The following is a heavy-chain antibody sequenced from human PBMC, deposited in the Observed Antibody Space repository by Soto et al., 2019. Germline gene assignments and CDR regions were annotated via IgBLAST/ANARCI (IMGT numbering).Heavy chain of an antibody. J-gene: IGHJ5*02. CDR3: AIVVVPATYAGWFDP. V-gene: IGHV1-46*01. Sequence: RASVKVSCKASGYTFTSYYMHWVRQAPGQGLEWMGIINPSGGSTSYAQKFQGRVTMTRDTSTDTAYMELSSLRSEDTAVYYCAIVVVPATYAGWFDPWGQGTLVTVSS. D-gene: IGHD2-2*01. CDR2: INPSGGST. CDR1: GYTFTSYY.